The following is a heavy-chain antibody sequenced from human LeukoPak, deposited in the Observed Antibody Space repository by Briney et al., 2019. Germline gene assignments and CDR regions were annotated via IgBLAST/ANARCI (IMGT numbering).Heavy chain of an antibody. CDR3: ARSEWGV. D-gene: IGHD1-26*01. J-gene: IGHJ4*02. CDR2: INHSGST. V-gene: IGHV4-34*01. Sequence: SETLSLTCAVYGGSFGGYYWSWIRQPPGKGLEWIGEINHSGSTNYNPSLKSRVAISVDTSKNQFSLKLSSVTAADTAVYYCARSEWGVWGQGTLVTVSS. CDR1: GGSFGGYY.